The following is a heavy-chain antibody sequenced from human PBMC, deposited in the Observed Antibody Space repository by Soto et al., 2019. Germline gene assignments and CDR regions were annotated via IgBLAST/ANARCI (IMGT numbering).Heavy chain of an antibody. J-gene: IGHJ4*02. Sequence: ESGGGLVQPGGSLRLSCAASGFTFSSYAMSWVRQAPGKGLEWVSAISGSGGSTYYADSVKGRFTISRDNSKNTLYLQMNSLRAEDTAVYYCAKDRGDCGGDCYYPNYFDYWGQGTLVTVSS. CDR3: AKDRGDCGGDCYYPNYFDY. D-gene: IGHD2-21*02. CDR2: ISGSGGST. V-gene: IGHV3-23*01. CDR1: GFTFSSYA.